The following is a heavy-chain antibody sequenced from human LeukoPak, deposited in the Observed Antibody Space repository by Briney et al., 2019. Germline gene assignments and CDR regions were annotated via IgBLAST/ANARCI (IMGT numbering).Heavy chain of an antibody. CDR2: ISAYNGNT. Sequence: ASVTVSCKASGYTFTSYGISWVRQAPGQGLEWMGWISAYNGNTNYAQKLQGRVTMTTDTSTSTAYVELRSLRSDDTAVYYCARDPNGGYSDYWGQGTLVTVSS. V-gene: IGHV1-18*01. J-gene: IGHJ4*02. CDR3: ARDPNGGYSDY. D-gene: IGHD3-10*01. CDR1: GYTFTSYG.